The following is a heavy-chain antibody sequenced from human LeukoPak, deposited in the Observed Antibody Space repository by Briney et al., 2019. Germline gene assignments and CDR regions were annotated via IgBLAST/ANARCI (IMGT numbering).Heavy chain of an antibody. CDR3: ARDVAARPEGSFDY. V-gene: IGHV1-18*01. CDR1: GYTFTSYG. CDR2: ISAYNGNT. J-gene: IGHJ4*02. Sequence: ASVKVSCKASGYTFTSYGISWVRQAPGQGLEWMGWISAYNGNTNYAQKLQGRVTMTTDTSTSTAYMELRSLRSDDTAVYYCARDVAARPEGSFDYWGQGTLVTVSA. D-gene: IGHD6-6*01.